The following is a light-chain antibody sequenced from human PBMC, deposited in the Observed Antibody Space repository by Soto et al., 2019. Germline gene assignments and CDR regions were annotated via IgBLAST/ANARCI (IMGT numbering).Light chain of an antibody. CDR1: QSVSSSY. Sequence: EIVLTQSPGTLSLSPGERATLSCRASQSVSSSYLAWYQQKPGQAPRLLIYGASSRATGIPDRFSGSGSGTDFTLTISRLESEDFAVYYCQQYCSSPLITFGGGTKVDIK. J-gene: IGKJ4*01. CDR3: QQYCSSPLIT. CDR2: GAS. V-gene: IGKV3-20*01.